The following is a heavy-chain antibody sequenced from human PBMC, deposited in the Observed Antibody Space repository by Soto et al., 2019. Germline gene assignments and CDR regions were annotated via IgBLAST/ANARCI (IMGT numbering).Heavy chain of an antibody. V-gene: IGHV5-10-1*01. Sequence: PGESLKISCKGSGYSFTSYWISWVRRMPGKGLEWMGRIDPSDSYTNYSPSFQGHVTISADKSISTAYLQWSSLKASDTAMYYCASPDCSSTSCYGGGSDAFEIWGQGTMVTVSS. CDR3: ASPDCSSTSCYGGGSDAFEI. CDR2: IDPSDSYT. J-gene: IGHJ3*02. CDR1: GYSFTSYW. D-gene: IGHD2-2*01.